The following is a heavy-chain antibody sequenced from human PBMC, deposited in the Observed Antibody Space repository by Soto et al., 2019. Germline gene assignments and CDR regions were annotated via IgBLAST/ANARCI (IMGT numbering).Heavy chain of an antibody. CDR3: ARGRIMITFGGVIVSGAFDI. Sequence: ASVKVTCKASGCTCTSYGISWVRQAPGQGLEWMGWISAYNGKTNYAQKLQGRVTMTTDTSTSTAYMELRSLRSDDTAVYYCARGRIMITFGGVIVSGAFDIWGQGTMVTV. D-gene: IGHD3-16*02. CDR1: GCTCTSYG. V-gene: IGHV1-18*01. J-gene: IGHJ3*02. CDR2: ISAYNGKT.